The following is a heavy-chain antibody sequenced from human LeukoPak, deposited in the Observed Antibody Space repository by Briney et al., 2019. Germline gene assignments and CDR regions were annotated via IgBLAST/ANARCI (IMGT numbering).Heavy chain of an antibody. CDR1: GFTFSSYW. J-gene: IGHJ3*02. V-gene: IGHV3-21*05. Sequence: GGSLRLSCAASGFTFSSYWMSWVRQAPGKGLEWISFITSSGGDTYYADSVKGRFIISRDSGTRSVYLQMNSLRAEDTAVYYCARDHLTKVPEIEDMITTGAIDIWGQGTRVTVSS. CDR2: ITSSGGDT. D-gene: IGHD3-22*01. CDR3: ARDHLTKVPEIEDMITTGAIDI.